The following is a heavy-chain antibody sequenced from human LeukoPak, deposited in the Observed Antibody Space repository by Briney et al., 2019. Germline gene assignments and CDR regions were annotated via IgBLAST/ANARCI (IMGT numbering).Heavy chain of an antibody. CDR3: ARVPLRYFDWLDGGYFDY. D-gene: IGHD3-9*01. CDR2: INWNGGST. CDR1: GFTFDDYG. Sequence: GGSLRLSCAASGFTFDDYGMSWVRQAPGKGLEWVSGINWNGGSTGYADSVKGRFTISRDNAKNSLYLQMNSLRAEDTAVYYCARVPLRYFDWLDGGYFDYWGQGTLVTVSS. V-gene: IGHV3-20*04. J-gene: IGHJ4*02.